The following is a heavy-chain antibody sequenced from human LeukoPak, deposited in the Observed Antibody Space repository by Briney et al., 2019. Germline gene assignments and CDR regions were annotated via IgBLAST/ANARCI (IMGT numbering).Heavy chain of an antibody. V-gene: IGHV4-4*02. CDR3: ARDAIMVRGVIITRARAFDI. CDR2: IYHSGST. J-gene: IGHJ3*02. Sequence: SETLSLTCAVSGGSISSSNWWSWVRRPPGKGLEWIGEIYHSGSTNYSPSLKSRVTISVDKSKNQFSLKLSSVTAADTAVYYCARDAIMVRGVIITRARAFDIWGQGTMVTVSS. D-gene: IGHD3-10*01. CDR1: GGSISSSNW.